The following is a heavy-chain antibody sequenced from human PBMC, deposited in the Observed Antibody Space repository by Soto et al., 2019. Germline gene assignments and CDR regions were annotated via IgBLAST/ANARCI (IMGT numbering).Heavy chain of an antibody. CDR1: GFTFSSYA. CDR3: ARGMDYSRSWYVPLY. V-gene: IGHV3-30-3*01. Sequence: GGSLRLSCAASGFTFSSYAMHWVRQAPGKGLEWVAVISYDGSNKYYADSVKGRFTISRDNSKNTLYLQMNSLRAEDTAVYYCARGMDYSRSWYVPLYWGQGTLVTVSS. D-gene: IGHD6-13*01. CDR2: ISYDGSNK. J-gene: IGHJ4*02.